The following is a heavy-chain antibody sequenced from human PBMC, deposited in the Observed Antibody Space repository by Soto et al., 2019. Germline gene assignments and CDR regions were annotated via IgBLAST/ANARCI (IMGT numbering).Heavy chain of an antibody. V-gene: IGHV1-69*01. J-gene: IGHJ4*02. Sequence: QVQLVQSGAEVKKPGSSVKVSCKASGDTFSSYAISWVQQAPRQGLEWMGGIIPIFGTANYAQKFQGRVTITADESTSTAYMDLSSLRSEDTAVYYCARGVVPAANEEYYFDYWGQGTLVTLSS. D-gene: IGHD2-2*01. CDR3: ARGVVPAANEEYYFDY. CDR1: GDTFSSYA. CDR2: IIPIFGTA.